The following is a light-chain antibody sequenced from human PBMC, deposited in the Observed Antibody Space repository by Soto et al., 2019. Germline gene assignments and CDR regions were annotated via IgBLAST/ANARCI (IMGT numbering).Light chain of an antibody. J-gene: IGLJ1*01. Sequence: QSALTQPASVSGSPGQSIAISCTGTSGDIGGYNYVSWYQQHPGRAPKLMIYDVSNRPSGVSTRFSGSKSDNTASLTISGLQPEDEGDYYCLSYTTSSTYVFGTGT. CDR1: SGDIGGYNY. CDR2: DVS. V-gene: IGLV2-14*03. CDR3: LSYTTSSTYV.